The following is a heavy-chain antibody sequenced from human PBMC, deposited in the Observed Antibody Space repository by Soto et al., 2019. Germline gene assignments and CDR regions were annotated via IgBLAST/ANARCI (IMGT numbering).Heavy chain of an antibody. D-gene: IGHD3-22*01. J-gene: IGHJ6*02. V-gene: IGHV3-30-3*01. Sequence: GALRLSCAATGFTFSSYAMHWVRQAPGKGLEWVAVISYDGSNKYYADSVKGRFTISRDNSKNTLYLQMNSLRAEDTAVYYCARDSPLGPDSSGNRHYYGMDVWGQGTPVTVSS. CDR1: GFTFSSYA. CDR2: ISYDGSNK. CDR3: ARDSPLGPDSSGNRHYYGMDV.